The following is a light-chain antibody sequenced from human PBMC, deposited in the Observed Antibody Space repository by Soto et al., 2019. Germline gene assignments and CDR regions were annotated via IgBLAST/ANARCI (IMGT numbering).Light chain of an antibody. V-gene: IGLV2-14*01. Sequence: SALTQPASVSGSPGQSITISCTGTSSDVGGYEYVSWYQQHPGKAPKLMIYAVSNRPSGVSTRFSGSKSGNTASLTISGLQADDEADYYCSSFTSSSTLPYVFGTGTRSPS. J-gene: IGLJ1*01. CDR3: SSFTSSSTLPYV. CDR2: AVS. CDR1: SSDVGGYEY.